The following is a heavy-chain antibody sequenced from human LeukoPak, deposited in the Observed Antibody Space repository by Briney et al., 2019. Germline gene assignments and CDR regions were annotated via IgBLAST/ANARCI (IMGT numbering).Heavy chain of an antibody. Sequence: SETLSLTCTVSGGSISSSSYYWGWIRQPPGKGLEWIGTISYSGSTYYNPSLKSRVTISVDTSKNQFSLKLSSVTAADTAVYYCARITEQWLVLIYWGQGTLVTVSS. D-gene: IGHD6-19*01. CDR3: ARITEQWLVLIY. CDR1: GGSISSSSYY. J-gene: IGHJ4*02. V-gene: IGHV4-39*07. CDR2: ISYSGST.